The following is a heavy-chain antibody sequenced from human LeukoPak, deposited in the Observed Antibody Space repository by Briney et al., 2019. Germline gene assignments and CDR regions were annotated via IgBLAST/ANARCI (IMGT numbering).Heavy chain of an antibody. V-gene: IGHV4-61*02. CDR2: VYTSGST. Sequence: PSETLSLTCTVSGGSISSGSYYWSWIRQPAGKGLEWIGRVYTSGSTSYNPSLKSRVTISMDTSKNQFSLKLRSVTAADTAVYYCARGTPLGWFDPWGRGTLVTVSS. D-gene: IGHD7-27*01. CDR3: ARGTPLGWFDP. CDR1: GGSISSGSYY. J-gene: IGHJ5*02.